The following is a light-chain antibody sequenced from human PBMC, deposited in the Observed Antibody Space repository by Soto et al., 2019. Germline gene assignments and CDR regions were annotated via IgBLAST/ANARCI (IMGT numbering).Light chain of an antibody. V-gene: IGKV1-39*01. J-gene: IGKJ3*01. CDR1: QTISTY. CDR2: AAS. Sequence: DIQLTQSPSSLSASVGDRVTITCQASQTISTYLNWYQQKPGKAPKLLIHAASSLQSGVPSRFSGSGSGTDFTLTISSLQPEDFATYYCQQSYRTPLTFGPGTKVDIK. CDR3: QQSYRTPLT.